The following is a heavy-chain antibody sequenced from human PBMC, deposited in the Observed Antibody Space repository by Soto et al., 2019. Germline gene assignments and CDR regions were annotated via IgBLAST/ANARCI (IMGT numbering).Heavy chain of an antibody. CDR2: INAGNGNT. D-gene: IGHD3-10*01. CDR1: GYTFTSYA. CDR3: ARERAITMVRGVISWFDP. Sequence: GASVKVSCKASGYTFTSYAMQWVRQAPGQRLEWMGWINAGNGNTKYSQKFQGRVTITRDTSASTAYMELSSLRSEDTAVYYCARERAITMVRGVISWFDPWGQGTLVTVSS. V-gene: IGHV1-3*01. J-gene: IGHJ5*02.